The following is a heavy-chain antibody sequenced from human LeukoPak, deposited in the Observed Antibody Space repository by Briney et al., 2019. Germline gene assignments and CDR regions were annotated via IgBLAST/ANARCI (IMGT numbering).Heavy chain of an antibody. CDR1: GGSFSGYY. V-gene: IGHV4-34*01. CDR2: INHSGST. D-gene: IGHD6-13*01. Sequence: SETLSLTCAVYGGSFSGYYWSWIRQPPGKGLEWIGEINHSGSTNYNPSLKSRVTISVDTSKNQFSLKLSSVTAADTAVYYCAIVYMSSSWYGTTWDDAFDIWGQGTMVTVSS. CDR3: AIVYMSSSWYGTTWDDAFDI. J-gene: IGHJ3*02.